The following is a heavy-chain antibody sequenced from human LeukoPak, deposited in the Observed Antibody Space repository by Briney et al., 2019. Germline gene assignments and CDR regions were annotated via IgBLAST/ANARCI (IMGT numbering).Heavy chain of an antibody. J-gene: IGHJ4*02. CDR3: AKDLSPYDILTGYLSPLDY. CDR1: GFTFSNYA. CDR2: ISGSGDST. Sequence: PGGSLRLSCAASGFTFSNYAMSWVRQAPGKGLEWVSSISGSGDSTYYADSVKGRFTISRDNSKNTLYLQMNSLRAEDTAVYYCAKDLSPYDILTGYLSPLDYWGQGTLVTVSS. D-gene: IGHD3-9*01. V-gene: IGHV3-23*01.